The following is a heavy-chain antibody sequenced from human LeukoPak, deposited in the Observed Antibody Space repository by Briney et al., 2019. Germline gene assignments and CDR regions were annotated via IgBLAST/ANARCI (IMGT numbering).Heavy chain of an antibody. J-gene: IGHJ4*02. Sequence: SETLSLTCTVSGGYISSYYWSWIRQPAGKGLEWIGRIYTIVSTNYNPSLKSRVSISLDTSKNQFSLRLSSVTAADTALYYCARRSTVLTADYEDWGQGTLVTVSA. CDR1: GGYISSYY. CDR3: ARRSTVLTADYED. D-gene: IGHD4-23*01. V-gene: IGHV4-4*07. CDR2: IYTIVST.